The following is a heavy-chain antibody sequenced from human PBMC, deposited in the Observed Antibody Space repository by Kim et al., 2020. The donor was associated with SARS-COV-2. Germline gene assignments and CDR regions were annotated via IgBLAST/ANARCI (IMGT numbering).Heavy chain of an antibody. D-gene: IGHD3-10*01. V-gene: IGHV3-30-3*02. CDR1: GFTFSDYA. CDR3: AKDNADSGSYLDY. Sequence: GGSLRLSCAASGFTFSDYAMHWVRQAPGKGLEWVAAISYVGIKKYNADSVKGRFTISRDSSKNTLYLQMNSLRAEDTAVYYCAKDNADSGSYLDYWGQGTLVTVSS. J-gene: IGHJ4*02. CDR2: ISYVGIKK.